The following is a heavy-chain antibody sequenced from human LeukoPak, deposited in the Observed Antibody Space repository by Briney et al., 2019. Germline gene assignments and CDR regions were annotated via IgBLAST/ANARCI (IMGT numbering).Heavy chain of an antibody. CDR2: IKQDGSEK. Sequence: PGGSLRLSCAASGFTFSRYWMSWVRQAPGKGPEWVANIKQDGSEKNYVDSVKGRFTISRDNAKNSLCLQMNSLRAEDTAVYYCAKDREWELQLEYYFDYWGQGTLVTVSS. CDR1: GFTFSRYW. CDR3: AKDREWELQLEYYFDY. V-gene: IGHV3-7*01. D-gene: IGHD1-26*01. J-gene: IGHJ4*02.